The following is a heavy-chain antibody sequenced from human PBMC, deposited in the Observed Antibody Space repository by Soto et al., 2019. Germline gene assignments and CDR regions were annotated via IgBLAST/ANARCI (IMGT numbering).Heavy chain of an antibody. CDR1: GFTFSTYA. J-gene: IGHJ6*02. D-gene: IGHD6-13*01. CDR3: VKGCWQGDV. V-gene: IGHV3-23*01. Sequence: EVQLLESGGGLVQPGGSLRLSCAASGFTFSTYAVNWVRQAPGNGLEWVSAISGSGGSKHYADSVKGRFTISRDNSKKTLTLQLDSLNDEDTAVYHRVKGCWQGDVGGQGTAVPVSS. CDR2: ISGSGGSK.